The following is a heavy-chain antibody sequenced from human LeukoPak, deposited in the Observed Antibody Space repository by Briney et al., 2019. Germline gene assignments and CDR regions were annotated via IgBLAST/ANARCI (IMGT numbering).Heavy chain of an antibody. V-gene: IGHV3-30-3*01. J-gene: IGHJ4*02. CDR3: ARAPPSGSGYGEY. CDR2: ISYDGRSE. CDR1: GFTFSTYA. Sequence: GGSLRLSCAASGFTFSTYAMHWVRQAPGKGLEWVAVISYDGRSEYYADSVKGRFTISRDNSKNTVYLQMNSLRPEDTAVYYCARAPPSGSGYGEYWGQGTLVTVSS. D-gene: IGHD3-10*01.